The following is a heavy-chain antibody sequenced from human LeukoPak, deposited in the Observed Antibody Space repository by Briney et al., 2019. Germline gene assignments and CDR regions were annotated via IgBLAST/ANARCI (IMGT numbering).Heavy chain of an antibody. J-gene: IGHJ5*02. V-gene: IGHV4-30-2*01. Sequence: PSQTLSLTCAVSGGSISSGGYSWSWIRQPPGKGLEWIGYIYHSGSTYYNPSLKSRVTISVDRSKNQFSLRLRSVTAADTAIYYCARESVLVWFGESRSYWFDPWGQGTLVTVSS. D-gene: IGHD3-10*01. CDR3: ARESVLVWFGESRSYWFDP. CDR1: GGSISSGGYS. CDR2: IYHSGST.